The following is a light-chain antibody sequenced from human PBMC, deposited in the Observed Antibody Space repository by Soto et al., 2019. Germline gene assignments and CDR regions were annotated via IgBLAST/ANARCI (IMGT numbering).Light chain of an antibody. CDR1: QSISVW. CDR3: QQYNSYSRT. CDR2: KAS. Sequence: DIQMTQSPSTLSASVGDRVTITCRASQSISVWLAWYQQKPGKAPNLLIYKASNLESGVPSRFSGSGSGTEFTLTISSLQPDDFATYYCQQYNSYSRTFGQGTKLEIK. V-gene: IGKV1-5*03. J-gene: IGKJ2*01.